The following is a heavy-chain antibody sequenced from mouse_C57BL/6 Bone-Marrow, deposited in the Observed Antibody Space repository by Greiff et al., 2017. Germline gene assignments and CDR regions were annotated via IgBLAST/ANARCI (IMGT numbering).Heavy chain of an antibody. D-gene: IGHD3-2*02. J-gene: IGHJ4*01. CDR1: GYTFTSYW. CDR2: IYPGNSDT. Sequence: EVQLQQSGTVLARPGASVKMSCKTSGYTFTSYWMHWVKQRPGQGLEWIGAIYPGNSDTSYNQKFKGKAKLTAVTSASTAYMELSSLTNEDSAVYYCTRENIRICYYYAMDYWGQGTSVTVSS. V-gene: IGHV1-5*01. CDR3: TRENIRICYYYAMDY.